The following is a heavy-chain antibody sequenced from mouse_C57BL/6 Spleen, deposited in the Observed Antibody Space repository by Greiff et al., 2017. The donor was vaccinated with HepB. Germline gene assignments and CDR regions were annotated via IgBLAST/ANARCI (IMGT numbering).Heavy chain of an antibody. V-gene: IGHV14-4*01. D-gene: IGHD1-1*01. Sequence: EVQLQQSGAELVRPGASVKLSCTASGFNIKDDYMHWVKQRPEQGLEWIGWIDPENGDTEYASKFQGKATITADTSSNTAYLQLSSLTSEDTAVYYCTRGYDGSCYEFAYWGQGTLVTVSA. CDR1: GFNIKDDY. CDR2: IDPENGDT. CDR3: TRGYDGSCYEFAY. J-gene: IGHJ3*01.